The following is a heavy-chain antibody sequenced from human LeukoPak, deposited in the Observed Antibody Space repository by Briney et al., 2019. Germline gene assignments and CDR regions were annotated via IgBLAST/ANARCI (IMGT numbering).Heavy chain of an antibody. D-gene: IGHD1-1*01. CDR1: GGSISTYN. V-gene: IGHV3-21*01. CDR2: ISSSTNYI. J-gene: IGHJ5*02. CDR3: ARDYTRTTGWFDP. Sequence: GTLSLTCAVSGGSISTYNWWSWVRQAPGKGLEWVSSISSSTNYIYYADSVKGRFTISRDNANNSLYLQMNSLRAEDTAVYYCARDYTRTTGWFDPWGQGTLVTVSS.